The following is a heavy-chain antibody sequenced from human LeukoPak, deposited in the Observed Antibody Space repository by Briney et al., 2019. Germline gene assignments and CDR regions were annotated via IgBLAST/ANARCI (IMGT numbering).Heavy chain of an antibody. CDR1: GFTFSSYS. Sequence: GGSLRLSCAASGFTFSSYSMNWVRQAPGKWLEWVSSISSGSSYIYYADSVKGRFTISRDNAKNSLYLQMKSLKTEDTGMYYCVTEYSGSFPSWGQGTLVTVSS. V-gene: IGHV3-21*03. J-gene: IGHJ5*02. D-gene: IGHD3-10*01. CDR3: VTEYSGSFPS. CDR2: ISSGSSYI.